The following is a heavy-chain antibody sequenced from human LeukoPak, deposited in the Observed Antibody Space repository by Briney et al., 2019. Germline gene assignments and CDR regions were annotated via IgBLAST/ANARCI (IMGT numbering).Heavy chain of an antibody. V-gene: IGHV3-30-3*01. D-gene: IGHD6-19*01. Sequence: AGGSLRLSCAASGFTFTSHAMHWVRQAPGKGLEWVAIISDDGSNKYYADSVKGRFTISRDNSKSTVYLQVNSLRAEDTAVYYCARDLGLGRGWYGGDYWGQGTLVTVSS. J-gene: IGHJ4*02. CDR1: GFTFTSHA. CDR2: ISDDGSNK. CDR3: ARDLGLGRGWYGGDY.